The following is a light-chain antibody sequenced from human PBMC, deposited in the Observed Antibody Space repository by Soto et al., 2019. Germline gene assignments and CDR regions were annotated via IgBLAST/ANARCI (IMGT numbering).Light chain of an antibody. CDR1: QSLTSS. V-gene: IGKV3-11*01. CDR2: DAS. Sequence: EVVLTRSPASLSLSPWDRGTLSFLASQSLTSSLAWYQQKPGQAPRLLIYDASNRATGIPPRFSGSGSGTDFTPNISSLEHQDFAIYYCQQRISWPTYTFGQG. J-gene: IGKJ2*01. CDR3: QQRISWPTYT.